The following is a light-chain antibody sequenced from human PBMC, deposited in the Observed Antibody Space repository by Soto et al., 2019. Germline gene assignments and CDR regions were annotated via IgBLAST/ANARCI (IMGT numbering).Light chain of an antibody. V-gene: IGKV1-39*01. CDR1: QSISSY. Sequence: DIQVTQSPSSLSASVGDRVTITCRASQSISSYLNWYQQNPGKAPKLLIYEASNLQSGVPSRFSGSGSGTDFTLTISSLQPEDFATYYCQQSYITPLTFGGGTKVEIK. J-gene: IGKJ4*01. CDR3: QQSYITPLT. CDR2: EAS.